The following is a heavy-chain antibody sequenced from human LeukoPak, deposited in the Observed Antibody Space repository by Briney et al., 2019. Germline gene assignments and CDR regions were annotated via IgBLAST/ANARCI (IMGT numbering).Heavy chain of an antibody. D-gene: IGHD3-10*01. CDR1: GFTFSSYT. V-gene: IGHV3-53*01. CDR3: AREGRISRTKWHYYYYGMDV. CDR2: IYSGGST. J-gene: IGHJ6*02. Sequence: PGGSLRLSCAASGFTFSSYTMSWVRQAPGKGLEWVSVIYSGGSTYYADSVKGRFTISRDNSKNTLYLQMNSLRAEDTAVYYCAREGRISRTKWHYYYYGMDVWGQGTTVTVSS.